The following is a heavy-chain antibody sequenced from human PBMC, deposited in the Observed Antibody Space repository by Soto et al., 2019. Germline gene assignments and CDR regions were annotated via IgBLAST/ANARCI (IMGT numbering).Heavy chain of an antibody. V-gene: IGHV1-2*04. Sequence: ASVKVSCKASGYTFTGYYIHWVRQAPGQGLEWMGWINPNSGGTNYAQKFQGWVTMTRDTSISTAYMELSRLRSDDTAVYYCARERIAVAGTRSNYGMDVWGQGTTVTVSS. D-gene: IGHD6-19*01. CDR2: INPNSGGT. J-gene: IGHJ6*02. CDR1: GYTFTGYY. CDR3: ARERIAVAGTRSNYGMDV.